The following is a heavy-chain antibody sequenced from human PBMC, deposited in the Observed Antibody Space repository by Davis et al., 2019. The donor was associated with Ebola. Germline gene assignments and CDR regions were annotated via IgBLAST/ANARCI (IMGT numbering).Heavy chain of an antibody. V-gene: IGHV3-21*01. Sequence: GESLKISCAASGFTFSSYSMNWVRQAPGKGLEWVSSISSSSSYIYYADSVKGRFTISRDNAKNSLYLQMNSLRAEDTAVYYCARDKSAEGELGYCSSTSCHMDVWGKGTTVTVSS. D-gene: IGHD2-2*01. CDR3: ARDKSAEGELGYCSSTSCHMDV. CDR1: GFTFSSYS. CDR2: ISSSSSYI. J-gene: IGHJ6*03.